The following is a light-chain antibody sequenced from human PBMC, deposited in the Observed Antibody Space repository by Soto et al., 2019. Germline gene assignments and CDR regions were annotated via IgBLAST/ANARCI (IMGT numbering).Light chain of an antibody. J-gene: IGLJ2*01. Sequence: QSALTQPPSASGSPGQSVTISCTGTSSDVGGYNYVFWYQQHPGKAPKLMIYEVSQRPSGVPDRFSGSKSGNTASLTVSGLQADDEADYYCSSYAGSNHVVFGGGTQLTVL. CDR2: EVS. CDR1: SSDVGGYNY. V-gene: IGLV2-8*01. CDR3: SSYAGSNHVV.